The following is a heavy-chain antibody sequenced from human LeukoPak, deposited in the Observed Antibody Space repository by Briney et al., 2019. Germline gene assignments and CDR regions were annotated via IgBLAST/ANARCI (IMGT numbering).Heavy chain of an antibody. D-gene: IGHD6-19*01. V-gene: IGHV3-7*03. Sequence: HPGGSLRLSCAASGFSFSTYWMSWVRQAPGKGLEWVALINPDGTERYYVDSVKGRFTISRDNAKNSLDLQMDSLRAEDTAMYSCARDLAAVPGPRMDVWGQGTTVTVSS. J-gene: IGHJ6*02. CDR1: GFSFSTYW. CDR2: INPDGTER. CDR3: ARDLAAVPGPRMDV.